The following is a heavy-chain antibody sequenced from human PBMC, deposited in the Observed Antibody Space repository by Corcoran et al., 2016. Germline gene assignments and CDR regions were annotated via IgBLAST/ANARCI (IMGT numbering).Heavy chain of an antibody. J-gene: IGHJ4*02. Sequence: QVQLQQWGAGLLKPSETLSLTCAVYGGSFSGYYWSRIRQPPGKGLEWIGEINHSGSTNYNPSLKSRVTISVDTSKNQFSLKLSSVTAADTAVYYCAKERRGGLQKGGGLDYGGQGTLVTVSS. CDR3: AKERRGGLQKGGGLDY. D-gene: IGHD2-15*01. CDR1: GGSFSGYY. V-gene: IGHV4-34*01. CDR2: INHSGST.